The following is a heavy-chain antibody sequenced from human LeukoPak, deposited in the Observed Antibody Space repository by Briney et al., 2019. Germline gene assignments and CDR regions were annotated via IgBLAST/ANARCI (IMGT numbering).Heavy chain of an antibody. V-gene: IGHV1-18*01. D-gene: IGHD3-10*01. J-gene: IGHJ3*02. Sequence: ASVKVSYKASGYTFTNYGISWVRQAPGQGLEWMGWISAYNGNTNYAQKFQGRVTMTTDTSTSTVYMELRSLRSDDTAVYYCARDPMVRGVNGAFDIWGQGTMVTVSS. CDR3: ARDPMVRGVNGAFDI. CDR1: GYTFTNYG. CDR2: ISAYNGNT.